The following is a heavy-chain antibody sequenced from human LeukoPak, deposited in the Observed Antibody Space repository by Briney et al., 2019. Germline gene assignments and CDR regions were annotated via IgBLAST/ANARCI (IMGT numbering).Heavy chain of an antibody. Sequence: PSETLFLTCAVYGGSFSGYCWSWIRQPPGKGLEWIGEINHSGSTNYNPSLKSRVTISVDTSKNQFSLKLNSVTAADTAVYYCARGGFRAAAGTALWYWGQGTLVTVSS. J-gene: IGHJ4*02. CDR2: INHSGST. CDR3: ARGGFRAAAGTALWY. D-gene: IGHD6-13*01. V-gene: IGHV4-34*01. CDR1: GGSFSGYC.